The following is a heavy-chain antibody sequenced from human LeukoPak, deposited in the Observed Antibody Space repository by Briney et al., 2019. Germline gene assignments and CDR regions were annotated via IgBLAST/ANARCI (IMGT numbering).Heavy chain of an antibody. D-gene: IGHD4-17*01. J-gene: IGHJ3*02. Sequence: PSETLSLTCSVSGYSLTSGFHWGWIRPPPGKGLEWIGSIYHSENAYYNPSLKSRVTISVDTSKNQFSLKLSSVTAADTAVYYCARDSLADGFAFDIWGQGTMVTVSS. V-gene: IGHV4-38-2*02. CDR2: IYHSENA. CDR3: ARDSLADGFAFDI. CDR1: GYSLTSGFH.